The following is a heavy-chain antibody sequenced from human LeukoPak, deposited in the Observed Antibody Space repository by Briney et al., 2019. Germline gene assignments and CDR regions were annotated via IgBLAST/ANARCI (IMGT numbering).Heavy chain of an antibody. CDR2: IYYSGST. D-gene: IGHD5-12*01. CDR1: GGSISSSSYY. J-gene: IGHJ3*02. Sequence: SQTLSLTCTVSGGSISSSSYYWGWIRQPPGKGLEWIGSIYYSGSTYYNPSLKSRVTISVDTSKNQFSLKLSSVTAADTAVYYCARHQTDVWMGEHAFDIWGQGTMVTVSS. V-gene: IGHV4-39*01. CDR3: ARHQTDVWMGEHAFDI.